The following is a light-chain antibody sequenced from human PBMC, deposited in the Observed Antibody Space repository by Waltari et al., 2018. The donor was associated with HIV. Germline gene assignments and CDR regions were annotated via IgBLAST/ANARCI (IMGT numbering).Light chain of an antibody. Sequence: SYEVTQPPSVAVSPGQTASITCSGYELGDKYICWYQQKPGQSPLLVIYQDNKRPSGIPERFSASSSGHTATLTISGTLPMDEADYYCQAWGSSTSGVFGRGTRLTVL. CDR2: QDN. V-gene: IGLV3-1*01. CDR1: ELGDKY. CDR3: QAWGSSTSGV. J-gene: IGLJ2*01.